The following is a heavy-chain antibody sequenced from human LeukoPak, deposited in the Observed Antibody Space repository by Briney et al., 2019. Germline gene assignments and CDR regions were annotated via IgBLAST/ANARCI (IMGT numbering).Heavy chain of an antibody. CDR1: GGSISSYY. CDR2: IYYSGST. V-gene: IGHV4-59*01. J-gene: IGHJ5*02. D-gene: IGHD3-3*01. CDR3: ARETERSTIFGVVTLRGFDP. Sequence: SETLSLTCTVSGGSISSYYWSWIRQPPGKGLEWIGYIYYSGSTNYNPSLKSRVTISVDTSKNQFSLKLSSVTAADTAVYYCARETERSTIFGVVTLRGFDPWGQGTLVTVSS.